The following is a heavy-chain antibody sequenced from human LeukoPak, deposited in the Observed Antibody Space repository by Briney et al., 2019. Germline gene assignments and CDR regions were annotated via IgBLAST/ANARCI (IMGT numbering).Heavy chain of an antibody. D-gene: IGHD1-26*01. Sequence: KSSETLSLTCTVSGGSISSGSYYWGWLRQPAGKGLEWIGRIYTSESTNYNPTLKSRVTISVDTSKNQFSLKLSSVTAADTAVYYCARGATKTGWFDPWGQGTLVTVSS. CDR3: ARGATKTGWFDP. V-gene: IGHV4-61*02. CDR1: GGSISSGSYY. J-gene: IGHJ5*02. CDR2: IYTSEST.